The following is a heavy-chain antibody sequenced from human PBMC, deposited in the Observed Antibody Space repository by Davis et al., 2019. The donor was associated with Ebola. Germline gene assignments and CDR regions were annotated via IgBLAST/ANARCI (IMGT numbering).Heavy chain of an antibody. J-gene: IGHJ6*02. V-gene: IGHV5-10-1*01. CDR2: IDPSDSYT. CDR3: ARMPRGYIDEGYALDV. CDR1: GYSFTSYW. Sequence: GESLKISCKGSGYSFTSYWISWVRQMPGKGLEWMGRIDPSDSYTNYSPSFQGHVTISADKSISTAYLQWSSLKASDTAIYYCARMPRGYIDEGYALDVWGQGTTVTVSS. D-gene: IGHD2-2*01.